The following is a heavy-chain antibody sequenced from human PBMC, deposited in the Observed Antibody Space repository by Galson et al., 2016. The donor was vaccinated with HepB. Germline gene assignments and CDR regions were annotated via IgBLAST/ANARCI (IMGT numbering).Heavy chain of an antibody. CDR3: GRGDEFDV. CDR1: GFTLQTYS. V-gene: IGHV3-21*01. J-gene: IGHJ3*01. Sequence: LRLSCAASGFTLQTYSVNWVRQAPGKGLEWVSSIDRSNDFIHYADSVKGRFTMSRDNAENSLYLQMNSLRPEDPAVYYCGRGDEFDVWGGGTMVTVSS. D-gene: IGHD3-16*01. CDR2: IDRSNDFI.